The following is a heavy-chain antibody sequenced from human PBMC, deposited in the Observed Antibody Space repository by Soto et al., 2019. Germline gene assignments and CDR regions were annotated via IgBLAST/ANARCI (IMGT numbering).Heavy chain of an antibody. D-gene: IGHD6-13*01. Sequence: PSETLSLTCAVSGGSISSSNWWSWGRQPPGKGLEWIGEIYHSGSTNYNPSLKSRVTISVDKSKNQFSLKLSSVTAADTAVYDCERMYSSTRSGYYYGMDVWGQGTTVTVSS. CDR3: ERMYSSTRSGYYYGMDV. V-gene: IGHV4-4*02. J-gene: IGHJ6*02. CDR2: IYHSGST. CDR1: GGSISSSNW.